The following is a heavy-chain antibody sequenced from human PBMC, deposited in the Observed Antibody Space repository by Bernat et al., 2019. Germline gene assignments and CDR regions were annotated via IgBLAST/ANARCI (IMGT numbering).Heavy chain of an antibody. CDR1: GFTFSSYA. Sequence: EVQLLESGGGLVQPGGSLRLSCAASGFTFSSYAMSWVRQAPGKGLEWVSAISGSGGSTYYADSVKGRFTISRDNSKNTLYLQMNSLRAEDTAVYYCAKCRGVLRYLDWFSPVDYWGQGTLVTVSS. D-gene: IGHD3-9*01. V-gene: IGHV3-23*01. CDR2: ISGSGGST. J-gene: IGHJ4*02. CDR3: AKCRGVLRYLDWFSPVDY.